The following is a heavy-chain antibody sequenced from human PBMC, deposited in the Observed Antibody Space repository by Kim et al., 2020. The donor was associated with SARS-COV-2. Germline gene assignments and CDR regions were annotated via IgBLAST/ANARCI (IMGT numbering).Heavy chain of an antibody. D-gene: IGHD3-16*02. V-gene: IGHV3-7*01. CDR3: ASYRGLGY. Sequence: GGSLRLSCAASGFTFRSNWMSWVRQAPGKGLEWVANIKEDGTDKYYVDSVKGRFTISRDNANNSLYLQMNSLRVEDTAVYYCASYRGLGYWGQGTLVTVSS. CDR2: IKEDGTDK. CDR1: GFTFRSNW. J-gene: IGHJ4*02.